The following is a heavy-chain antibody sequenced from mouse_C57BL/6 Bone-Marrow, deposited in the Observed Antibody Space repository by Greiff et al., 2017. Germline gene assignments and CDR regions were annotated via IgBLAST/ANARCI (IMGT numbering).Heavy chain of an antibody. V-gene: IGHV1-55*01. CDR3: ARVGKKRVYFDY. Sequence: QVQLQQPGAELVKPGASVKMSCKASGYTFTSYWITWVKQRPGQGLEWIGDIYPGSGSTNYNQKFKSKATLTVDTSSSTAYMQLSSLTSEDSAVYFCARVGKKRVYFDYWGQGTTRTVSS. CDR2: IYPGSGST. CDR1: GYTFTSYW. J-gene: IGHJ2*01. D-gene: IGHD4-1*01.